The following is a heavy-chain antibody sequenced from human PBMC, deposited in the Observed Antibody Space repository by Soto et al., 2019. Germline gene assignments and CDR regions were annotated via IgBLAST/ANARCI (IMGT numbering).Heavy chain of an antibody. D-gene: IGHD2-21*01. CDR1: GDSISSGGYY. J-gene: IGHJ5*02. V-gene: IGHV4-31*03. CDR3: ARVFERYNWFDP. CDR2: IYYSGST. Sequence: SETLSLTCTVSGDSISSGGYYWSWIRQHPGKGLEWIGYIYYSGSTYYNPSLKSRVTISVDTSKNQFSLKLSSVTAADTAVYYCARVFERYNWFDPWGQGTLVTVSS.